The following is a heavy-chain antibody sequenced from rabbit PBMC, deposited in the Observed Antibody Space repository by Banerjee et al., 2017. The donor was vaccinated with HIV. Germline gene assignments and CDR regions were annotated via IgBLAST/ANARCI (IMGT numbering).Heavy chain of an antibody. CDR3: VRDAGYAAYGYVDLNL. CDR2: INTSSGST. Sequence: QEQLEESGGDLVKPEGSLTLTCTASGFSFSNKYVMCWVRQAPGKGLEWIACINTSSGSTVYASWAKGRFTISKTSSTVDLKMTSLTAADTATYFCVRDAGYAAYGYVDLNLWGQGTLVTVS. D-gene: IGHD6-1*01. J-gene: IGHJ4*01. CDR1: GFSFSNKYV. V-gene: IGHV1S45*01.